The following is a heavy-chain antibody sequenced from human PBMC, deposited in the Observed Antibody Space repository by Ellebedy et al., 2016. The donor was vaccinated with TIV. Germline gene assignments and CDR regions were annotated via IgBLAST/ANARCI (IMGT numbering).Heavy chain of an antibody. CDR3: AKRRRYSYGPYYYYGMDV. D-gene: IGHD5-18*01. Sequence: GESLKISXAASGFTFSSYAISWVRQAPGKGLEWVSAISGSGGSTYYADSVKGRFTISRDNSKNTLYLQMNSLRAEDTAVYYCAKRRRYSYGPYYYYGMDVWGQGTTVTVSS. CDR2: ISGSGGST. V-gene: IGHV3-23*01. J-gene: IGHJ6*02. CDR1: GFTFSSYA.